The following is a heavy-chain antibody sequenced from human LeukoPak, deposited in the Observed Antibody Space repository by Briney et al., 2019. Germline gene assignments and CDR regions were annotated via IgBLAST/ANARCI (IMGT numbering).Heavy chain of an antibody. CDR1: GASISGSSYY. V-gene: IGHV4-39*01. CDR2: IHSSGNT. D-gene: IGHD5-24*01. Sequence: SETLSLTCTVPGASISGSSYYWSWVRQPPGQGLEWIGTIHSSGNTYYNPSLKSRVTISVDTSKNQFSLKLSSVTAADTAVYYCARPAGWLPRYYFEYWGQGTLVTVSS. CDR3: ARPAGWLPRYYFEY. J-gene: IGHJ4*02.